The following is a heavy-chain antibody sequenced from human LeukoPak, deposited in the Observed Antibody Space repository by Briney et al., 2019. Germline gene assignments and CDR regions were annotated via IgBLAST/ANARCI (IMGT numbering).Heavy chain of an antibody. CDR3: ARLEDSGGYRFDY. J-gene: IGHJ4*02. CDR1: GASISSRSYY. CDR2: MYYSGST. D-gene: IGHD3-22*01. V-gene: IGHV4-39*01. Sequence: KPSETLSLTCPVSGASISSRSYYWGWIRQSPGKGLEWIVNMYYSGSTHYSPSLTSRVTISRQTSKNQVSLKLSSVTAADSAVYYCARLEDSGGYRFDYWGQGALVTVS.